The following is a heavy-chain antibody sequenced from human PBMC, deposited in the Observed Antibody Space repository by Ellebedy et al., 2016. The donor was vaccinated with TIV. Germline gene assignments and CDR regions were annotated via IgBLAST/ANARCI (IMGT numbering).Heavy chain of an antibody. J-gene: IGHJ4*02. V-gene: IGHV3-15*07. Sequence: GESLKISCGGSGFTFQDYAMNWVRQAPGKGLEWVGRIKSKTDGGTTDYVAPVKGRFTISRDDSRNTLYLQMNSLKTEDTAVYYCTLQKGSGNCYYWGQGTLVTVSS. CDR2: IKSKTDGGTT. CDR1: GFTFQDYA. CDR3: TLQKGSGNCYY. D-gene: IGHD1-26*01.